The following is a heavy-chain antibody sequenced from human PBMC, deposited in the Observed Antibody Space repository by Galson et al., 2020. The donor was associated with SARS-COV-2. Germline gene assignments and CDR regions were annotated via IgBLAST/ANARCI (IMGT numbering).Heavy chain of an antibody. V-gene: IGHV3-49*03. CDR3: TRSSSASGYCSGGSCSLDDY. D-gene: IGHD2-15*01. CDR1: GFSFGDYA. Sequence: GESLKLSCTASGFSFGDYAMSWFRQAPGKGLEWVGFITSKAYGGTTEYAPSVKGRFTISRDDSKSIAYVQMNTLTTEDTAVYYCTRSSSASGYCSGGSCSLDDYWGQGTLVTVSS. J-gene: IGHJ4*02. CDR2: ITSKAYGGTT.